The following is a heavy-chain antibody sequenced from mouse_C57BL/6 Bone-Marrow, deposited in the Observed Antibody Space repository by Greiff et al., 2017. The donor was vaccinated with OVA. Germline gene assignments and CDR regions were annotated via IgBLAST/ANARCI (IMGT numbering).Heavy chain of an antibody. CDR3: AWGLWLRLDY. Sequence: EVQLQQSGPELVKPGASVKISCKASGYTFTDYYMNWVKQSHGKSLEWIGDINPNNGGTSYNQKFKGKATLTVDKSSSTAYMELRSLTSEDSAVYYCAWGLWLRLDYWGQGTTLTVSS. J-gene: IGHJ2*01. V-gene: IGHV1-26*01. D-gene: IGHD2-2*01. CDR1: GYTFTDYY. CDR2: INPNNGGT.